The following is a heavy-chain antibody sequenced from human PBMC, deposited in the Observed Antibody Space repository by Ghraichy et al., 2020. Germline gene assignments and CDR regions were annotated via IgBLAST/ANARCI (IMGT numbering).Heavy chain of an antibody. CDR1: GYSFTTYT. CDR2: INVGNANT. Sequence: ASVKVSCKASGYSFTTYTMHWVRQAPGHRLEWMGWINVGNANTKYSQKFQGRVTFTRDTSASTAYMELSSLRSEDTAVYYCARDPPGIVTAGTGWFEPWGQGTLVTVSS. CDR3: ARDPPGIVTAGTGWFEP. D-gene: IGHD6-13*01. J-gene: IGHJ5*02. V-gene: IGHV1-3*01.